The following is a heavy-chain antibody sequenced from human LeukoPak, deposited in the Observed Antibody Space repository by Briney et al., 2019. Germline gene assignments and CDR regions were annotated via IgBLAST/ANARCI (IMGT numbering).Heavy chain of an antibody. Sequence: SETLSLTCTVSGGSISSYYWSWIRQPPGKGLEWIGYIYYSGSTNYNPSLKSRVTISVDTSKNQFSLKLSSVTAADTAVYYCARWYSSGWAFDYWGQGTLVPVSS. J-gene: IGHJ4*02. V-gene: IGHV4-59*08. D-gene: IGHD6-19*01. CDR2: IYYSGST. CDR1: GGSISSYY. CDR3: ARWYSSGWAFDY.